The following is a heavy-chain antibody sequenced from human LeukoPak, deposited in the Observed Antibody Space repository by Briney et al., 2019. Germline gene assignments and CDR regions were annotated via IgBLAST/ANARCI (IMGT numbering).Heavy chain of an antibody. D-gene: IGHD2-2*02. CDR1: GYTFTSYG. J-gene: IGHJ5*02. CDR2: ISAYNGNT. CDR3: ARGGYCSSTSCYNEFDP. Sequence: ASVKVSCKASGYTFTSYGISWVRQAPGQGLEWMGWISAYNGNTNYAQKLQGRVTMTTDTSTSTAYMELRSLRSDDTAVYYCARGGYCSSTSCYNEFDPWGQGTLVTVSS. V-gene: IGHV1-18*01.